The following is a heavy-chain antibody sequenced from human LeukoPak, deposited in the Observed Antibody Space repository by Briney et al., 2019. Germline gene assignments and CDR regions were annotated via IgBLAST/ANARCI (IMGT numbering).Heavy chain of an antibody. CDR2: MNPNSGNT. J-gene: IGHJ4*02. Sequence: ASVKVSCKASGYTFTSYDINWVRQATGQGLEWMGWMNPNSGNTGYAQKFQGRVTITRNTSISTAYMELSSLRSEDTAVYYCARDWMDYYDSSGYYSPSYWGQGTLVTVSS. D-gene: IGHD3-22*01. V-gene: IGHV1-8*03. CDR1: GYTFTSYD. CDR3: ARDWMDYYDSSGYYSPSY.